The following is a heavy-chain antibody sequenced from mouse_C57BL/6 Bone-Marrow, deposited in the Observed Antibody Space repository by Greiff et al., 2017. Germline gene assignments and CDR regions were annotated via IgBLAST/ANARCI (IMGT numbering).Heavy chain of an antibody. D-gene: IGHD2-3*01. V-gene: IGHV1-69*01. CDR3: ARSHYDGYLDY. J-gene: IGHJ2*01. CDR1: GYTFTSYW. CDR2: IDPSDSNT. Sequence: VQLQQPGAELVMPGASVKLSCKASGYTFTSYWMPWVKQRPGQGLEWIGEIDPSDSNTNYNQKFKGKSTLTVDKSSSTAYMQLSSLTSEDSAVYDGARSHYDGYLDYWGKGTTLTVSS.